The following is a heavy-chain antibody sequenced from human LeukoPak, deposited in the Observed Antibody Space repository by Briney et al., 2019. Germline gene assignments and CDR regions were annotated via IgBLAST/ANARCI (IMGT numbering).Heavy chain of an antibody. V-gene: IGHV3-72*01. CDR3: AREGDYGDFDY. Sequence: GGSLRLSCAASGFTFSDHYMDWVRQAPGKGLEWVGRTRNRANSYTTEYAASVKGRFTISRDDSKNSLYLQMNSLKTEDTAVYYCAREGDYGDFDYWGQGTLVTVSS. CDR2: TRNRANSYTT. D-gene: IGHD4-17*01. J-gene: IGHJ4*02. CDR1: GFTFSDHY.